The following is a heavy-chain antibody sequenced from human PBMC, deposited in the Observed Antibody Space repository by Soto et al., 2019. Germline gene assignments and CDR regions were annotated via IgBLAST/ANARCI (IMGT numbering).Heavy chain of an antibody. D-gene: IGHD6-19*01. V-gene: IGHV3-30-3*01. J-gene: IGHJ4*02. CDR2: ISYDGSNK. CDR1: GFTFSSYA. CDR3: ARDAYISGYYQFDY. Sequence: GGSLRLSCAASGFTFSSYAMHWVRQAPGKGLEWVAVISYDGSNKNHADTVKGRFTISRDNSKNTLYLQMNSLRAEDTAVYYCARDAYISGYYQFDYWGQGTLVTVSS.